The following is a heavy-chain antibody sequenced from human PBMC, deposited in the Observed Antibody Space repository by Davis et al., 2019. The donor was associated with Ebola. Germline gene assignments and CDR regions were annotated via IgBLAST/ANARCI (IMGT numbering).Heavy chain of an antibody. J-gene: IGHJ5*02. Sequence: MPSETLSLTCAVYGGSFSGYYWSWIRQPPGKGLEWIGEINHSGSTNYNPSLKSRVTISVDTSKNQFSLKLSSVTAADTAVYYCARRIFGGRGWFDPWGQGTLVTVSS. V-gene: IGHV4-34*01. CDR1: GGSFSGYY. CDR3: ARRIFGGRGWFDP. CDR2: INHSGST. D-gene: IGHD3-3*01.